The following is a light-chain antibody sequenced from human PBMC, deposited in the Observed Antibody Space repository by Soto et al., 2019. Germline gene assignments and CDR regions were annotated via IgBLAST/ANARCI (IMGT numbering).Light chain of an antibody. Sequence: AIRMTQSPSSLSASTGDSVTITCRASQGISSYLAWYQQKPGKAPQLLIYAASTLQIWVPSRFSGSGSGTDFTLTISCLQAEDFATYYCQQYYSYSRTFGQGTKVEIK. V-gene: IGKV1-8*01. J-gene: IGKJ1*01. CDR1: QGISSY. CDR3: QQYYSYSRT. CDR2: AAS.